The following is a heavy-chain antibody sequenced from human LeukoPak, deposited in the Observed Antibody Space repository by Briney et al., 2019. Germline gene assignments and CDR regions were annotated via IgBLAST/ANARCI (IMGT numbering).Heavy chain of an antibody. CDR1: GGSISSSY. J-gene: IGHJ5*02. Sequence: SETLSLTCTVSGGSISSSYWSWIRQPPGKGLEWIGYIYYSGSTNYNPSFKSRVAISVDTSKNQFSLKLSSVTAADTAVYYCARDSPIGGFDPWGQGTLVTVSS. CDR3: ARDSPIGGFDP. V-gene: IGHV4-59*12. D-gene: IGHD3-22*01. CDR2: IYYSGST.